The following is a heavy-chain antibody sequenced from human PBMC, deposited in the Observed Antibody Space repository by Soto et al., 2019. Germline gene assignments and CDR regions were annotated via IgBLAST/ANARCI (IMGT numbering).Heavy chain of an antibody. D-gene: IGHD5-18*01. CDR1: GYTFTNND. CDR2: MNPGSGDT. J-gene: IGHJ5*02. V-gene: IGHV1-8*02. Sequence: VASVKVSCKASGYTFTNNDVSWLRQATGQGLEWMGWMNPGSGDTGYAQKFQGRVTMTRDISIATAYMELNSLTSEDTAIYYCARMESFGSLNWFDPWGQGTLVTVSS. CDR3: ARMESFGSLNWFDP.